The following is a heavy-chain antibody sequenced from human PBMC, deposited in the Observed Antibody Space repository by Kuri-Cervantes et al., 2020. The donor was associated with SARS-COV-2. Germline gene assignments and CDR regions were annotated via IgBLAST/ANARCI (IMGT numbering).Heavy chain of an antibody. D-gene: IGHD2-2*01. CDR2: IKKNGDNT. V-gene: IGHV3-20*04. Sequence: GGSLRLSRTASGVTFADYGMSWVRQVPGKGLEWVSGIKKNGDNTDYADSVKGRFTISRDNAKNSLYLQMNSLRAEDTAVYYCVKGYCSSTSCYNFDYWGQGTLVTVSS. J-gene: IGHJ4*02. CDR1: GVTFADYG. CDR3: VKGYCSSTSCYNFDY.